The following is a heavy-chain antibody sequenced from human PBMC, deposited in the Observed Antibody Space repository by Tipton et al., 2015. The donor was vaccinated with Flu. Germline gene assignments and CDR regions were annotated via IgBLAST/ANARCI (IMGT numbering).Heavy chain of an antibody. D-gene: IGHD6-19*01. CDR1: GYTFTSYG. CDR3: ARDPGLGGSYYYYGMDV. V-gene: IGHV1-18*01. Sequence: QLVQSGAEVKKPEASAKVSCKASGYTFTSYGISWVRQAPGQGLEWMGWISAYNGNTNYAQKLQGRVTMTTDTSTSTAYMELRSLGPDDTAVYCWARDPGLGGSYYYYGMDVWGQGPAVTVSS. CDR2: ISAYNGNT. J-gene: IGHJ6*02.